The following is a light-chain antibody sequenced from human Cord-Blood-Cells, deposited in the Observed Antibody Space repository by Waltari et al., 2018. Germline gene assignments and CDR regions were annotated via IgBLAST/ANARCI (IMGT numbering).Light chain of an antibody. CDR2: DAS. CDR1: QSVSSY. V-gene: IGKV3-11*01. J-gene: IGKJ3*01. Sequence: EIVLTQSPATLSLSPGERATLSCRASQSVSSYLAWYQQKPGQAPRLLIYDASTRATGIPARFSGSGSVTDFTLTISSLEPEDFAVYYCQQRSNWARRFTFGPGTKVDIK. CDR3: QQRSNWARRFT.